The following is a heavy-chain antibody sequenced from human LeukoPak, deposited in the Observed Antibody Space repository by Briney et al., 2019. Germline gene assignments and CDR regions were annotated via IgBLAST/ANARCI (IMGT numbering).Heavy chain of an antibody. Sequence: SGGSLRLSCAASGFAFSSYAMSWVRQAPGKGLEWVSAISGSGGSTYYADSVKGRFTISRDNSKNTLYLQMNSLRAEDTAVYYCAKGLIALYAAAGDYYFDYWGQGTLVTVSS. CDR1: GFAFSSYA. CDR2: ISGSGGST. V-gene: IGHV3-23*01. J-gene: IGHJ4*02. D-gene: IGHD6-13*01. CDR3: AKGLIALYAAAGDYYFDY.